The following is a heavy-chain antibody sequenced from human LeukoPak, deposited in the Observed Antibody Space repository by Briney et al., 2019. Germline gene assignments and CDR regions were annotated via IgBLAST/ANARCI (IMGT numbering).Heavy chain of an antibody. V-gene: IGHV1-2*02. D-gene: IGHD3-3*01. J-gene: IGHJ4*02. CDR2: INPNSGGT. CDR3: ARDGYDFWSGYNNFDY. CDR1: GYTFTGYY. Sequence: ASVKVSCKASGYTFTGYYMHWVRQAPGQGLEWMGWINPNSGGTSYAQKFQGRVTMTRDTSISTAYMELSRLRSDDTAVYYCARDGYDFWSGYNNFDYWGQGTLVTVSS.